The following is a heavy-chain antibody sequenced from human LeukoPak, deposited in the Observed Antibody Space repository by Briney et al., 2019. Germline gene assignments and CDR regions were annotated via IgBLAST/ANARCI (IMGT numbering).Heavy chain of an antibody. CDR1: GFNFRDYY. Sequence: GGSLRLSCAASGFNFRDYYMSWIRQAPGKGLEWIAYLSSSGSAFSYADSVKGRFTIARDNAKNSVYLEMNSLRADDTAVYYCARSARLMKGVVEVTALDDWGQGTLVTVSS. CDR3: ARSARLMKGVVEVTALDD. CDR2: LSSSGSAF. V-gene: IGHV3-11*04. J-gene: IGHJ4*02. D-gene: IGHD3-3*01.